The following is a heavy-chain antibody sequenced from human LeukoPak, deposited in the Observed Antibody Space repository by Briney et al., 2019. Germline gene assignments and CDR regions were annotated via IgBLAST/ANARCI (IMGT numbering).Heavy chain of an antibody. CDR1: GGSISSYY. D-gene: IGHD3-10*01. J-gene: IGHJ6*02. CDR3: ARIITMVRGVFYYYGMDV. CDR2: IYYSGST. V-gene: IGHV4-59*01. Sequence: SETLSLTCTVSGGSISSYYWSWIRQPPGKGLEWIGYIYYSGSTNYNPSLKSRVTISVDTSKNQFSLKLSSVTVADTAVYYCARIITMVRGVFYYYGMDVWGQGTTVTVSS.